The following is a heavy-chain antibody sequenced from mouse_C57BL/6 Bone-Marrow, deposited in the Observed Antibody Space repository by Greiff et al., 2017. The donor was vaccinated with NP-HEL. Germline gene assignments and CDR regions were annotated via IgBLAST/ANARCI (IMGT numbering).Heavy chain of an antibody. J-gene: IGHJ4*01. CDR1: GFSLSTFGMG. CDR3: ARIYYYGSSTLYAMDY. Sequence: QVTLKESGPGILQPSQTLSLTCSFSGFSLSTFGMGVGWIRQPSGKGLEWLAHIWWDDDKYYNPALKSRLTISKDTSKNQVFLKIANVDTADTATYYCARIYYYGSSTLYAMDYWGQGTSVTVSS. CDR2: IWWDDDK. V-gene: IGHV8-8*01. D-gene: IGHD1-1*01.